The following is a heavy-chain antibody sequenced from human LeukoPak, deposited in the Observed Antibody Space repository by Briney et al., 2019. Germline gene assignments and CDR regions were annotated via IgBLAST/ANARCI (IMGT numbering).Heavy chain of an antibody. J-gene: IGHJ4*02. CDR2: INSDGSWT. CDR1: GNYW. Sequence: GGSLRLSCAASGNYWMHWVRQVPGKGLVWVSHINSDGSWTSYADSVKGRFTISKDNAKNTVYLQMNSLRAEDTTVYYCVSFYETYWGRGTLVTVSS. CDR3: VSFYETY. V-gene: IGHV3-74*01. D-gene: IGHD2/OR15-2a*01.